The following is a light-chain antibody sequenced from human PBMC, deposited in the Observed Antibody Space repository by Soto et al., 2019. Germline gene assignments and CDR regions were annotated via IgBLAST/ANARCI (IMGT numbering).Light chain of an antibody. Sequence: VLTQSPGTLSLSPWERATLSCRASQSVSSNLAWYQQKPGQAPRLLIYGASTRATGIPARFSGSGSGTEFTLTISSLQSEDFAVYYCQQYNNWPPTWTFGQGTKV. J-gene: IGKJ1*01. CDR1: QSVSSN. V-gene: IGKV3-15*01. CDR2: GAS. CDR3: QQYNNWPPTWT.